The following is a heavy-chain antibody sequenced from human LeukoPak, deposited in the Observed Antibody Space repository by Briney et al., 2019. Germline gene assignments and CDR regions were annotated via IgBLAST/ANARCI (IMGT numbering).Heavy chain of an antibody. CDR3: ARGPYYDREGYNWFDP. J-gene: IGHJ5*02. CDR2: MNPNSGNT. D-gene: IGHD3-22*01. CDR1: GYTFTSYD. V-gene: IGHV1-8*01. Sequence: ASVKVSCRGSGYTFTSYDINWVRQATGQGLEWMGWMNPNSGNTGYAQKFQGRVTMTRNTSISTAYMVLSSLRSEDTAVYYCARGPYYDREGYNWFDPWGQGTLVTVSS.